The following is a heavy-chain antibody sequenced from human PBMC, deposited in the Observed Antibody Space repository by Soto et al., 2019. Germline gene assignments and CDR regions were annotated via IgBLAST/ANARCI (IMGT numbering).Heavy chain of an antibody. J-gene: IGHJ5*02. Sequence: QLQLQESGSGLVKPSQTLSLTCAVSGGSISSGGYSWSWIRQAPGKGLEWIGYIYHSGSTYYNPSLKSRVTISVDRSKNQFSLKLSSVTAADTAVYYCARGRYYYDSSGKGWFDPWGQGTLVTVSS. CDR2: IYHSGST. V-gene: IGHV4-30-2*01. CDR1: GGSISSGGYS. CDR3: ARGRYYYDSSGKGWFDP. D-gene: IGHD3-22*01.